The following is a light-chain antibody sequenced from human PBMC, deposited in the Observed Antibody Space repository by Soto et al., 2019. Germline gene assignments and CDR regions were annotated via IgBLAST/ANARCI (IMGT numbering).Light chain of an antibody. Sequence: QSVLTQPPSVCAAPGQKVTISCSGSSSNIGNNYVSWYQQLPGTAPKLLIYDNNKRPSGIPDRFSGSKSGTSATLGITGLQTGDEADYYCGTWDSSLSAWVFGGGTKVTVL. CDR2: DNN. V-gene: IGLV1-51*01. J-gene: IGLJ3*02. CDR3: GTWDSSLSAWV. CDR1: SSNIGNNY.